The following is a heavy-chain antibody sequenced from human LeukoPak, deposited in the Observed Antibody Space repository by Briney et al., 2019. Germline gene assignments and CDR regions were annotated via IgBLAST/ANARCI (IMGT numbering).Heavy chain of an antibody. D-gene: IGHD6-13*01. CDR1: GFTFSDYY. V-gene: IGHV3-23*01. CDR3: AVGIAPADIFDY. Sequence: PGGSLRLSCAASGFTFSDYYMSWVRQAPGKGLEWVSAISGSGGSTYYADSVKGRFTISRDNSKNTLYLQMNSLRAEDTAVYYCAVGIAPADIFDYWGQGTLVTVSS. J-gene: IGHJ4*02. CDR2: ISGSGGST.